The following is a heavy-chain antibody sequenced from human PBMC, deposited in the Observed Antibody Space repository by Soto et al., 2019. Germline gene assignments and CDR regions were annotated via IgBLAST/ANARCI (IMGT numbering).Heavy chain of an antibody. CDR3: ARSTNDYGDRH. CDR2: MNPNRGNT. Sequence: QVQLVQSGAEVQKPGASVKVSCKASGYTFTSYDINWVRQATGQGLEWMGWMNPNRGNTGYAQKFQGRVTMTRNTSISTAYMELSSRRSEDTAMYYCARSTNDYGDRHWGQGTLVTVSS. V-gene: IGHV1-8*01. J-gene: IGHJ4*02. CDR1: GYTFTSYD. D-gene: IGHD4-17*01.